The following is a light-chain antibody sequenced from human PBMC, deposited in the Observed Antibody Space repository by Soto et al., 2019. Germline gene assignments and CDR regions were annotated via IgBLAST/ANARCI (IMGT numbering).Light chain of an antibody. V-gene: IGKV1-5*01. J-gene: IGKJ1*01. Sequence: GDRVTITCRASQSISSWLAWYQQKPGKAPKLLIYDASSFESGVPSRFSGSGSGTEFTLTISSLQPDDLATYYCQQYNSYSGTFGQGTKVDIK. CDR1: QSISSW. CDR3: QQYNSYSGT. CDR2: DAS.